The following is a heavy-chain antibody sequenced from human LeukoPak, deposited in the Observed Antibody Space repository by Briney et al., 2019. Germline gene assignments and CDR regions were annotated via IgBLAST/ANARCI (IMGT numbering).Heavy chain of an antibody. V-gene: IGHV1-2*02. CDR2: INPDSGGT. CDR1: GYTFTGYY. J-gene: IGHJ5*02. CDR3: ARDRGYCSGGSCYPWHWFDP. D-gene: IGHD2-15*01. Sequence: ASVKVSCKASGYTFTGYYMHWVRQAPGQGLEWMGWINPDSGGTKYAQKFQGRVTMTRDTSIRTAYMQLSRLSSDDTAVYYCARDRGYCSGGSCYPWHWFDPWGQGTLVTVSS.